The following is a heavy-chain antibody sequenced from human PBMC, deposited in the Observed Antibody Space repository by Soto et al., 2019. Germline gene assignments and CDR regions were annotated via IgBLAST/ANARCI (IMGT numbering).Heavy chain of an antibody. D-gene: IGHD1-7*01. Sequence: QVQLVQSGAEVKKPGSSVKVSCKASGGTFSSYAISWVRQAPGQGLEWMGGIIPIFGTANYAQKFQGRVTISADDSTSTGYMERSSLGSEDTAVCGGARAGGELRGDWFDPWGQGTLVTVSS. CDR2: IIPIFGTA. CDR1: GGTFSSYA. CDR3: ARAGGELRGDWFDP. J-gene: IGHJ5*02. V-gene: IGHV1-69*01.